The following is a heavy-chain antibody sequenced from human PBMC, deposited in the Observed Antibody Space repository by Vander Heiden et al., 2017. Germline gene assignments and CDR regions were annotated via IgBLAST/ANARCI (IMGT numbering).Heavy chain of an antibody. V-gene: IGHV4-39*01. CDR1: GGSISSSSSY. D-gene: IGHD1-26*01. CDR2: IYYSGST. J-gene: IGHJ4*02. Sequence: QLQLQESGPGLVKPSETLSLTCTVPGGSISSSSSYWGWIRQPPGKGLEWIGSIYYSGSTYYNPSLKSRVTISVDTSKNQFSLKLSSVTAADTAVYYCARHLRYSGSYYDYWGQGTLVTVSS. CDR3: ARHLRYSGSYYDY.